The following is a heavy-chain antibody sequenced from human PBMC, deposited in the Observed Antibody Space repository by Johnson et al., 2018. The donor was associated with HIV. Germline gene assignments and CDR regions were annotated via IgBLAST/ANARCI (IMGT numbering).Heavy chain of an antibody. Sequence: MQLVESGGGLVKPGGSLRLSCAASGFTFSDYYMSWIRQAPGKGLEWVSVIYSGGSTYYADSVKGRFTISRDNSKNTLYLQMNSLRAEDTALYYCAKDRSTGWYPAFDIWGQGTMVTVSS. CDR2: IYSGGST. D-gene: IGHD6-19*01. J-gene: IGHJ3*02. CDR3: AKDRSTGWYPAFDI. CDR1: GFTFSDYY. V-gene: IGHV3-66*01.